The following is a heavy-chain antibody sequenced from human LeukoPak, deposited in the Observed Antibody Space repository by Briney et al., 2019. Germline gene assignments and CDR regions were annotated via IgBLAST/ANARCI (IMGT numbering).Heavy chain of an antibody. CDR3: AKAHGYTVYDPGDY. V-gene: IGHV3-21*01. CDR2: ISSSSTYI. Sequence: GGSLRLSCAASGFTFSSYNMNWVRQAPGKGLEWVSSISSSSTYIYYADSVKGRFTISRDNAKNSLYLQMNSLRAEDTAVYYCAKAHGYTVYDPGDYWGQGTLVTVSS. D-gene: IGHD5/OR15-5a*01. J-gene: IGHJ4*02. CDR1: GFTFSSYN.